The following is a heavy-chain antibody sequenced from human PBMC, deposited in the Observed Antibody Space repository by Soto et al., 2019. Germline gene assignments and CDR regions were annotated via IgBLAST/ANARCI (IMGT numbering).Heavy chain of an antibody. J-gene: IGHJ6*02. V-gene: IGHV1-2*04. D-gene: IGHD2-8*01. CDR3: ARGDSTDCSNGVCSFFYNHDMDV. CDR2: INPKSGVT. Sequence: ASVKVSCKASGYSFTDYHIHWVRQAPGQGLEWLGRINPKSGVTSTAQKFQGWVTMTTDTSISTASMELTRLTSDDTAIYYCARGDSTDCSNGVCSFFYNHDMDVWGQGTTVTVSS. CDR1: GYSFTDYH.